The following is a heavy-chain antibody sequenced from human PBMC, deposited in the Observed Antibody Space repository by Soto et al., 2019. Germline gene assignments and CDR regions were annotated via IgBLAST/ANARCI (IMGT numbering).Heavy chain of an antibody. Sequence: QVQLVQSGAEVKKPGSSVKVSCKASGGTFSSYAISWVRQAPGQGLEWMGGIIPIFGTANYAQKFQGRVTITADESTSTAYMELSRLRSEDTAVYYCARDHDFWSGYYTAYYYYGMDVWGQGTTVTVSS. V-gene: IGHV1-69*01. CDR2: IIPIFGTA. CDR1: GGTFSSYA. CDR3: ARDHDFWSGYYTAYYYYGMDV. D-gene: IGHD3-3*01. J-gene: IGHJ6*02.